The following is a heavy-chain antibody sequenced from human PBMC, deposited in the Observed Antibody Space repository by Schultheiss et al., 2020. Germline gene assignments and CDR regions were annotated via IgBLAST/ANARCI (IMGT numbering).Heavy chain of an antibody. Sequence: PLSPTCTVSGGSISSYYWGWIRQPPGKGLEWIGYIYYSGSTYYNPSLKSRVTISVDTSKNQFSLKLSSVTAADTAVYYCARGSGIAARPKPFYFDYWGPGTLVTVAS. J-gene: IGHJ4*02. CDR1: GGSISSYY. D-gene: IGHD6-6*01. CDR3: ARGSGIAARPKPFYFDY. V-gene: IGHV4-59*12. CDR2: IYYSGST.